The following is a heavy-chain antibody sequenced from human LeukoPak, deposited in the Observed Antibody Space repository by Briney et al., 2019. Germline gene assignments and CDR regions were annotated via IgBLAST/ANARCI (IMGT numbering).Heavy chain of an antibody. CDR3: ARAPRFGGGRNYYFDY. D-gene: IGHD3-10*01. CDR1: GYSISSGYY. V-gene: IGHV4-38-2*02. CDR2: IYHSGST. Sequence: PSETLSLTCTVSGYSISSGYYWGWIRQPPGKGLEWIGSIYHSGSTNYNPSLKSRVTISVDTSKNQFSLKLSSVTAADTAVYYCARAPRFGGGRNYYFDYWGQGTLVTVSS. J-gene: IGHJ4*02.